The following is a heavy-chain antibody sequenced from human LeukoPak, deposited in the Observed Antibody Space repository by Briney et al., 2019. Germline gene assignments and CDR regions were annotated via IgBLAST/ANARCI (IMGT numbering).Heavy chain of an antibody. CDR2: ISSSSNTI. CDR3: ARETTVTTVDY. J-gene: IGHJ4*02. Sequence: AGGSLRLSCAASGFTFSSYSMNWVRQAPGKGLEWVSYISSSSNTIYYADSVKGRFTISRDNAKNSLYLQMNSLRVEDTAVYYCARETTVTTVDYWGQGTLVTVSS. CDR1: GFTFSSYS. D-gene: IGHD4-17*01. V-gene: IGHV3-48*04.